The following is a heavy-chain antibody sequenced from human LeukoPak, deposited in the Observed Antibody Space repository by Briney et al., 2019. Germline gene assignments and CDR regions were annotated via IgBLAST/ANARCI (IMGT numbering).Heavy chain of an antibody. CDR2: MNPNSGNT. Sequence: ASVKVSCKTSGYTFTSYDINWVRQATGQGLEWMGWMNPNSGNTGYAQKFQGRVTMTRSIFISTAYMELSSLRSEDTAVYYCARVEYISGYSHVYWGQGTLVTVSS. J-gene: IGHJ4*02. V-gene: IGHV1-8*01. D-gene: IGHD3-22*01. CDR3: ARVEYISGYSHVY. CDR1: GYTFTSYD.